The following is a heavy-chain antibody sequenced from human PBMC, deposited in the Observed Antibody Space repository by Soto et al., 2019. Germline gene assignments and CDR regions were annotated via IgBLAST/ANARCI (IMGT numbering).Heavy chain of an antibody. CDR3: ARDRGYDAHDYYYNAMDV. V-gene: IGHV3-23*01. CDR1: GFTFSSYA. D-gene: IGHD3-10*01. CDR2: ISGSGGST. Sequence: GGSLRLSCAASGFTFSSYAMSWVRQAPGKGLEWVSGISGSGGSTYYADSVKGRFTISRDNSKNTLHLQMNSLRAEDTAVYYCARDRGYDAHDYYYNAMDVWGQGTTVTVSS. J-gene: IGHJ6*02.